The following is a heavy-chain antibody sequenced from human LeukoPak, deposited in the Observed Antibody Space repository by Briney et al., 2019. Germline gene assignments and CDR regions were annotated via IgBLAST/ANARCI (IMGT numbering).Heavy chain of an antibody. V-gene: IGHV3-21*01. J-gene: IGHJ4*02. CDR1: GFTFSSYS. Sequence: GGSLRLSCAASGFTFSSYSMNWVRQAPGKGLEWVSSISSSSSYIYYADSVKGRFTISRDNAKNSLYLQMNSLRAEDTAVYYCARTLAGIWFGELLPSTLDYWGQGTLVTVSS. CDR2: ISSSSSYI. CDR3: ARTLAGIWFGELLPSTLDY. D-gene: IGHD3-10*01.